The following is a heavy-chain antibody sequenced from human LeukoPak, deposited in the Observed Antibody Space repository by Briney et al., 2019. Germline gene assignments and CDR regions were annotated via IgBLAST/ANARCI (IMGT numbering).Heavy chain of an antibody. D-gene: IGHD4-11*01. J-gene: IGHJ4*02. CDR3: ARADDYSNFPLDY. CDR1: GYTFSGYY. CDR2: ISAYNGNT. Sequence: EASVKVSCKASGYTFSGYYIFWVRRAPGQGLEWMGWISAYNGNTNYAQKLQGRVTMTTDTSTSTAYMELRSLRSDDTAVYYCARADDYSNFPLDYWGQGTLVTVSS. V-gene: IGHV1-18*04.